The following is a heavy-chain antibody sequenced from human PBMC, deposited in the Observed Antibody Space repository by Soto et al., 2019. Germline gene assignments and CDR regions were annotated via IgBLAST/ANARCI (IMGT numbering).Heavy chain of an antibody. CDR2: INPDGGTT. Sequence: QVQLVQSGAEVKRPGASVKVSCKASGYSFTDYFVHWVRQAPGQGPEWMGIINPDGGTTGYAQKFQGRLSMTSDRPTSTLYMEMRSLRSEDTAIYYCATMIGVENLSDYWGQGTLVTVSS. CDR3: ATMIGVENLSDY. V-gene: IGHV1-46*01. D-gene: IGHD3-22*01. J-gene: IGHJ4*02. CDR1: GYSFTDYF.